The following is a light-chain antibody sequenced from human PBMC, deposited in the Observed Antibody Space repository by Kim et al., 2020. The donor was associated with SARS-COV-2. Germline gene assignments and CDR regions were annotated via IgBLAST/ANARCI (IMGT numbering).Light chain of an antibody. CDR2: GKY. J-gene: IGLJ3*02. CDR3: NSWDSSGNHVV. V-gene: IGLV3-19*02. Sequence: ALGQTVRITCQGDSLRNYYATWYQQRPGQAPVRVLYGKYNRPSGIPDRFSGSSSGNTASLTITGAQAEDEADYYCNSWDSSGNHVVFGGGTQLTVL. CDR1: SLRNYY.